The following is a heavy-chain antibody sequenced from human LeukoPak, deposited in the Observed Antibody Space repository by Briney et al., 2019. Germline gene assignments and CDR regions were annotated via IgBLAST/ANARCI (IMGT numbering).Heavy chain of an antibody. V-gene: IGHV1-2*02. CDR3: ARGHDWGRPFDY. Sequence: ASVKVSCKASGYTFIGYYMHWVRQAPGQGLEYMGWINLKSGGTNYAQMFQGRVTMTRDTSISTAYMDLSRLTSEDTAVYYCARGHDWGRPFDYWGQGTLVTVSS. D-gene: IGHD2-21*01. CDR2: INLKSGGT. J-gene: IGHJ4*02. CDR1: GYTFIGYY.